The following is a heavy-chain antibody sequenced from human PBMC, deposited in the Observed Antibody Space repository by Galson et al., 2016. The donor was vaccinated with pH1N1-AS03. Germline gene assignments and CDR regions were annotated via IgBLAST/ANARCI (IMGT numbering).Heavy chain of an antibody. CDR3: ARVPDGDYFGMLDTPQNAFEI. J-gene: IGHJ3*02. D-gene: IGHD3-3*01. Sequence: SETLSLTCIVSGASITSDGFYWAWIRQPPGRGLEWLGSVSYRGEALYSTSLRGRVTVSVDTSKNQFSLNVHSLTAADTALYFCARVPDGDYFGMLDTPQNAFEIWGQGTMVIVSS. V-gene: IGHV4-39*07. CDR1: GASITSDGFY. CDR2: VSYRGEA.